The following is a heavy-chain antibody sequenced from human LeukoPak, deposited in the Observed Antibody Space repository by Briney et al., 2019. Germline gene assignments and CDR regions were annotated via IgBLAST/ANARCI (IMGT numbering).Heavy chain of an antibody. CDR1: KFTFSDYY. V-gene: IGHV3-11*04. CDR2: ISSTSSTK. D-gene: IGHD3-10*01. Sequence: GGSLRLSCAASKFTFSDYYMSWIRQAPGKGLEWVSYISSTSSTKYYADSVKGRFTISRDNSKNTLYLQMNSLRAEDTAVYYCAKDMGVGITMVRGVIDAFDIWGQGTMVAVSS. J-gene: IGHJ3*02. CDR3: AKDMGVGITMVRGVIDAFDI.